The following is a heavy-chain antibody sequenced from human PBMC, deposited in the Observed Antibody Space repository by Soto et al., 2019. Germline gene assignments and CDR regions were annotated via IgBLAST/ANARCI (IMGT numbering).Heavy chain of an antibody. CDR3: AKDWDMITTYYDSSGYPPAV. D-gene: IGHD3-22*01. CDR2: ISGSGGST. CDR1: GFTFSSYA. V-gene: IGHV3-23*01. Sequence: GGALRPSCAASGFTFSSYAMSWVRQAPGKGLEWVSAISGSGGSTYYADSVKGRFTISRDNSKNTLYLQMNSLRAEDTAVYYCAKDWDMITTYYDSSGYPPAVWGQGTMVTVSS. J-gene: IGHJ3*01.